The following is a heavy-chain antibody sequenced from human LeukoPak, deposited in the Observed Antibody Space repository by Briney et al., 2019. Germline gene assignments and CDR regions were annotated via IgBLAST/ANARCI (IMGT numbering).Heavy chain of an antibody. V-gene: IGHV3-30-3*01. D-gene: IGHD2-15*01. Sequence: LLGGSLRLSCAASGFTFSSYAMHWVRQAPGKGLEWVAVISYDGSNKYYADSVKGRFTISRDNSKNTLYLQMNSLRAEDTAVYYCAKAGRRVAADYWGQGTLVTVSS. J-gene: IGHJ4*02. CDR3: AKAGRRVAADY. CDR1: GFTFSSYA. CDR2: ISYDGSNK.